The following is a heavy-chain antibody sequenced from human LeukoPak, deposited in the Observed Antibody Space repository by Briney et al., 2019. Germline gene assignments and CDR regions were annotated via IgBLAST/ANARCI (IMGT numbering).Heavy chain of an antibody. D-gene: IGHD1-1*01. CDR1: GFTFSSYS. CDR2: ISGSGTIT. CDR3: AYLGLSSDWNDVPGPQIDY. V-gene: IGHV3-23*01. J-gene: IGHJ4*02. Sequence: GGSLRLSCAASGFTFSSYSMNWVRQAPWKGLEWVSTISGSGTITYYADSVRGRFTISRDYSTNTLYLQMSSLRAEDTAIYYCAYLGLSSDWNDVPGPQIDYWGQGTPVTVSS.